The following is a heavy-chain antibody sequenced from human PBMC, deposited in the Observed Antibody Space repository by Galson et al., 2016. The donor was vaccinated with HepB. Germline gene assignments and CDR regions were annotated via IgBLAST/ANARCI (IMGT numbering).Heavy chain of an antibody. D-gene: IGHD6-6*01. J-gene: IGHJ6*02. CDR1: EFTFSSYS. V-gene: IGHV3-48*02. Sequence: SLRLSCAASEFTFSSYSMNWVRQAPGKRLEWVSSISSSSSAIHYADSVKGRLTIARDNAKNSLYLQMNSLRDEDTAVYYCARGSSTYYYYYYGLDVWGQGTTVTVSS. CDR3: ARGSSTYYYYYYGLDV. CDR2: ISSSSSAI.